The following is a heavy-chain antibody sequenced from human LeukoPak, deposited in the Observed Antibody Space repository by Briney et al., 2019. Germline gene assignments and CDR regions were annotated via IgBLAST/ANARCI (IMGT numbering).Heavy chain of an antibody. V-gene: IGHV1-69*13. CDR1: GGTFSSYA. CDR2: IIPIFGTA. Sequence: SVKVSCKASGGTFSSYAISWVRQAPGQGLEWMEGIIPIFGTANYAQKFQGRVTITADESTSTAYMELSSLRSEDTAVYYCARASPIYGAYYYYYMDVWGKGTTVTVSS. D-gene: IGHD3-3*01. CDR3: ARASPIYGAYYYYYMDV. J-gene: IGHJ6*03.